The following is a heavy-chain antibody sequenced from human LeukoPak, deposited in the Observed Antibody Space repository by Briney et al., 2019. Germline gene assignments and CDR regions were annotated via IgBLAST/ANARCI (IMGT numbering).Heavy chain of an antibody. CDR1: GFTVSSNS. CDR3: AKDPRYGSGK. J-gene: IGHJ4*02. V-gene: IGHV3-23*01. D-gene: IGHD3-10*01. Sequence: GGSLRLSCTVSGFTVSSNSMSWVRQAPGRGLEWVSSISGSSASTYYADSVKGRFTISRDNSKDTLFLLMKSLRAEDTAIYYCAKDPRYGSGKWGQGNLVTVSS. CDR2: ISGSSAST.